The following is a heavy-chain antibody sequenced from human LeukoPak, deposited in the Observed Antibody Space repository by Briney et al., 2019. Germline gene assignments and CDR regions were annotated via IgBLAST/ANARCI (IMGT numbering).Heavy chain of an antibody. V-gene: IGHV3-30*04. J-gene: IGHJ4*02. CDR1: GFTFSNYA. D-gene: IGHD1-26*01. Sequence: GRSLRLSCAASGFTFSNYAMHWVRQAPGKGLEWVAVISYDGSNKYYADSVKGRFTISRDNSKNTLYLQMNSLRAEDTAVYYCAKDLRELLDYWGQGTLVTVSS. CDR3: AKDLRELLDY. CDR2: ISYDGSNK.